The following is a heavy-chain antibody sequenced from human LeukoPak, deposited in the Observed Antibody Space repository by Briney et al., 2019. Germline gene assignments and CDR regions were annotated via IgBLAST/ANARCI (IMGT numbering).Heavy chain of an antibody. D-gene: IGHD5-24*01. CDR1: GGSISSSSYY. J-gene: IGHJ4*02. CDR2: IYYSGST. CDR3: ARHVDESRDGYNGDFDY. V-gene: IGHV4-39*01. Sequence: KPSETLSLTCTVSGGSISSSSYYWGWIRQPPGKGLEWIGSIYYSGSTYYNPSLKSRVTISVDTSKDQFSLKLSSVTAADTAVYYCARHVDESRDGYNGDFDYWGQGTLVTVSS.